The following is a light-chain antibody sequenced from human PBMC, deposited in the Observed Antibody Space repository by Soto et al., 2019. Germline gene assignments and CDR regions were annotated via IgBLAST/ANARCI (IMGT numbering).Light chain of an antibody. CDR1: QSISSY. CDR2: DAS. Sequence: EIVLTQSPATLSLSPGERATLSCRASQSISSYFAWYQQKPGQAPRLLIYDASNRATGIPARFSGSGSGTDFTLTISSLEPEDFAVYYCHQRSNWPPGWTFGQGSKVEIK. CDR3: HQRSNWPPGWT. J-gene: IGKJ1*01. V-gene: IGKV3-11*01.